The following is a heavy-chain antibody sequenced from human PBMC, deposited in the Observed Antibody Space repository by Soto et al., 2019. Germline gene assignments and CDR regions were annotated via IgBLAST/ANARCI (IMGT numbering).Heavy chain of an antibody. Sequence: QITLKESGPTLVKPTQTLTLTCTFSGFSLTTAGMGVGWIRQPPGKALEWLAIIYWDDDKRYSPSLKSRLTITKDTSKTQVVSTMSSMDPVDTGTYYCATYLYYNSLSFDHWGQGTLVTVSS. CDR1: GFSLTTAGMG. CDR3: ATYLYYNSLSFDH. D-gene: IGHD1-1*01. CDR2: IYWDDDK. V-gene: IGHV2-5*02. J-gene: IGHJ4*02.